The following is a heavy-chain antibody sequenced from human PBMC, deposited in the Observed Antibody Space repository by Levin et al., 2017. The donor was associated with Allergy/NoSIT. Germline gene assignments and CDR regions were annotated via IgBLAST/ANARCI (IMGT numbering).Heavy chain of an antibody. CDR2: IYHSGST. Sequence: SETLSLTCAVSGYSISSGYYWGWIRQPPGKGLEWIGSIYHSGSTYYNPSLKSRVTISVDTSKNQFSLKLSSVTAADTAVYYCARDWGTSGSSGGYFDYWGQGTLVTVSS. D-gene: IGHD1-26*01. V-gene: IGHV4-38-2*02. CDR1: GYSISSGYY. J-gene: IGHJ4*02. CDR3: ARDWGTSGSSGGYFDY.